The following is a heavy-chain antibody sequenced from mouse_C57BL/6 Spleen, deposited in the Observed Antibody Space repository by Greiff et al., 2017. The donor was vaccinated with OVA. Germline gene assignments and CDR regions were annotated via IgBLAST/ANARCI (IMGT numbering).Heavy chain of an antibody. CDR3: ARLRNYYYGSSHEGYAMDY. CDR2: IDPEDGET. J-gene: IGHJ4*01. Sequence: EVKLVESGAELVKPGASVKLSCTASGFNIKDYYMHWVKQRTEQGLEWIGRIDPEDGETKYAPKFQGKATITADTSSNTAYLQLSSLTSEDTAVYYCARLRNYYYGSSHEGYAMDYWGQGTSVTVSS. CDR1: GFNIKDYY. D-gene: IGHD1-1*01. V-gene: IGHV14-2*01.